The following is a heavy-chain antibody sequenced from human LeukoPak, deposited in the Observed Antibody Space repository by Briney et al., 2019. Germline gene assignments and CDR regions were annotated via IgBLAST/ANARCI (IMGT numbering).Heavy chain of an antibody. V-gene: IGHV4-59*01. CDR3: ARARWGYDSSGYLGANYYFDY. CDR2: IYYSGST. D-gene: IGHD3-22*01. J-gene: IGHJ4*02. Sequence: SETLSLTCTVSGGSISSYYWSWIRQPPGKGLEWIGYIYYSGSTNYNPSLESRVTISVDTSKNQFSLKLSSVTAADTAVYYCARARWGYDSSGYLGANYYFDYWGQGTLVTVSS. CDR1: GGSISSYY.